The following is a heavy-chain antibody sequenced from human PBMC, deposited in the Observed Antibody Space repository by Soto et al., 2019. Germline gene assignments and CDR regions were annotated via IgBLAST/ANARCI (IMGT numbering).Heavy chain of an antibody. CDR3: ASGLYYYDSSGYRVRDYYYYGMDV. V-gene: IGHV1-46*01. J-gene: IGHJ6*02. D-gene: IGHD3-22*01. CDR2: MNPSVGGA. CDR1: GYTFTSHY. Sequence: ASVKVSCKASGYTFTSHYMHWVRQAPGQGLEWIGIMNPSVGGANYAQKFQGRVSMTTDKSTSTAYMELSSLRSEDTAVYYCASGLYYYDSSGYRVRDYYYYGMDVWGQGTTVTVSS.